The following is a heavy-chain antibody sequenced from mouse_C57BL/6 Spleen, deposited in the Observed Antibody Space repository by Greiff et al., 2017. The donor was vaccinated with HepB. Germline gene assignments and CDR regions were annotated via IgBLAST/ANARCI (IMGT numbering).Heavy chain of an antibody. CDR1: GYTFTDYY. J-gene: IGHJ1*03. CDR2: INPNNGGT. CDR3: ARMGNSRRYFDV. V-gene: IGHV1-26*01. Sequence: VQLQQSGPELVKPGASVKISCKASGYTFTDYYMNWVKQSHGKSLEWIGDINPNNGGTSYNQKFKGKATLTVDKSSSTAYMELRSLTSEDSAVYYCARMGNSRRYFDVWGTGTTVTVSS.